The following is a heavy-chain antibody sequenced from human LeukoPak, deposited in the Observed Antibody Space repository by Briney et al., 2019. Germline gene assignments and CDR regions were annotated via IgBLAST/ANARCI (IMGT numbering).Heavy chain of an antibody. CDR3: AKRERIAAAGLGAFDI. V-gene: IGHV3-23*01. Sequence: PGGSLRLSCAASGFTFSSYAMSWVRQAPGKGLEWVSAISGSGGSTYYADSVKGRFTISRDNSKNTLYLQMNSLRAEDTAVYYCAKRERIAAAGLGAFDIWGQGTMVTVSS. CDR1: GFTFSSYA. CDR2: ISGSGGST. J-gene: IGHJ3*02. D-gene: IGHD6-13*01.